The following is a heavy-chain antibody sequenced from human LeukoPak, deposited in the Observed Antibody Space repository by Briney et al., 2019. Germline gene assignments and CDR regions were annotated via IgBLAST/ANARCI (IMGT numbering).Heavy chain of an antibody. CDR2: ISSSSNTI. CDR3: ARDGADSSGYYYKSLLFDY. Sequence: GGPLRLSCAASGFTFSSYEMNWVRQAPGKGLEGVSYISSSSNTIYYADSVKGRFTISRDNAKNSLYLQMNSLRAEDMAVYYCARDGADSSGYYYKSLLFDYWGQGTLVTVSS. J-gene: IGHJ4*02. V-gene: IGHV3-48*03. CDR1: GFTFSSYE. D-gene: IGHD3-22*01.